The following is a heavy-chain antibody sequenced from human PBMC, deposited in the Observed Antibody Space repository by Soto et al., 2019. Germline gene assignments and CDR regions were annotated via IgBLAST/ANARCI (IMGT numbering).Heavy chain of an antibody. J-gene: IGHJ3*01. CDR3: VKDGLTSIFGLVHDGAAF. V-gene: IGHV3-9*01. CDR1: GFTFDDYA. CDR2: ITSNSGSI. D-gene: IGHD3-3*01. Sequence: EVQLVESGGDLVQPGRSLRLSCAASGFTFDDYAMHWGRQAPRKGLEWVSGITSNSGSIGYADFVKRRFTISRDHAKNSLYLQMNGLRAEDTAIYDCVKDGLTSIFGLVHDGAAFWGRGTMVTVSS.